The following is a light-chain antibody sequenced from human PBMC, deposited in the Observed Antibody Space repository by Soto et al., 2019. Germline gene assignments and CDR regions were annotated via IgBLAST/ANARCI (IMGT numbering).Light chain of an antibody. CDR2: EVS. CDR3: SSFAGNTNLV. CDR1: SSDVGGYNY. Sequence: QSALTQPPSASGSPGQSVTISCTGTSSDVGGYNYVSWYQHHPGKAPKLMISEVSKRPSGVPDRFSVSKSGNTASLTVSGLQAEDEAVYYCSSFAGNTNLVFGGGTKLTVL. V-gene: IGLV2-8*01. J-gene: IGLJ2*01.